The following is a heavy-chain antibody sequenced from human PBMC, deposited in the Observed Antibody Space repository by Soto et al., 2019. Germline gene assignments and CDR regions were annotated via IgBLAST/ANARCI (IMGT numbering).Heavy chain of an antibody. J-gene: IGHJ4*02. V-gene: IGHV5-51*01. Sequence: AGGALRLSCKGSGYSFTSYWIGWVRQMPGKGLEWMGIIYPGDSDTRYSPSFQGQVTISADKSISTAYLQWSSLKASDTAMYYCARRAVAGNIFGYWGQGTLVTVSS. CDR2: IYPGDSDT. CDR3: ARRAVAGNIFGY. D-gene: IGHD6-19*01. CDR1: GYSFTSYW.